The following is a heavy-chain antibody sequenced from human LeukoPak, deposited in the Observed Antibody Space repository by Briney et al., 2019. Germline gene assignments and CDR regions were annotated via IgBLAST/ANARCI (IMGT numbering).Heavy chain of an antibody. Sequence: ASVKVSCKASGGTFSSYAISWVRQAPGQGLEWMGWINAGNGNTKYLQNFQGRVTITRDTSASTAYMEVTSLRSEDTAVYYCARDRGWLQLVFDYWGQGTLVTVSS. CDR1: GGTFSSYA. CDR3: ARDRGWLQLVFDY. J-gene: IGHJ4*02. CDR2: INAGNGNT. V-gene: IGHV1-3*01. D-gene: IGHD5-24*01.